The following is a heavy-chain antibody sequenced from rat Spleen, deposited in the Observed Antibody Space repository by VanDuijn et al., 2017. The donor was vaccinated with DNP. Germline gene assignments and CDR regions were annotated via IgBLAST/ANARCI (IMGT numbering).Heavy chain of an antibody. CDR3: ARHRTIMPYYYAMDA. J-gene: IGHJ4*01. D-gene: IGHD1-12*01. CDR2: LSYNGGTP. V-gene: IGHV5-7*01. Sequence: EVKLVESGGDLVQPGRSLKLSCVASGFTFSDYYMAWVRQAPAKGLEWVATLSYNGGTPYYRDSVKGRFTISRDNAQSTLYLQMDSLRSEDTATYYCARHRTIMPYYYAMDAWGQGASVTVSS. CDR1: GFTFSDYY.